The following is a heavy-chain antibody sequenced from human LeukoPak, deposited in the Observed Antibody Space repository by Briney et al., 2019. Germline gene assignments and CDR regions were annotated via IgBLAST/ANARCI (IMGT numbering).Heavy chain of an antibody. V-gene: IGHV1-46*01. D-gene: IGHD3-9*01. CDR3: ARDIWGEDYDILTETSAEYFQH. CDR1: GYTFTSSY. Sequence: ASVKVSCKASGYTFTSSYMHWVRQAPGQGLEWMGVINPSADTSYAVYAQKFQGRLTLTRDTSTSTVYMELNSLRSEDTAVYYCARDIWGEDYDILTETSAEYFQHWGQGTLVTVSS. CDR2: INPSADTSYA. J-gene: IGHJ1*01.